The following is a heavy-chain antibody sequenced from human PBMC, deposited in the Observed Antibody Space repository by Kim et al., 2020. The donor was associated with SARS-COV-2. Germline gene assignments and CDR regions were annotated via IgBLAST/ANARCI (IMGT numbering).Heavy chain of an antibody. J-gene: IGHJ4*02. V-gene: IGHV4-34*01. CDR2: ST. CDR3: ARRAAGIDW. Sequence: STNYNPSLKRQVTLAVDTSKNQFPLKLRSVAAADTSVYYCARRAAGIDWWGQGTPVTVSS.